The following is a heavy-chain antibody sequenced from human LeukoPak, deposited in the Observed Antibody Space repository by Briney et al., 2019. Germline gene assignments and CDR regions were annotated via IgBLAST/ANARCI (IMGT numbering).Heavy chain of an antibody. D-gene: IGHD6-13*01. Sequence: GGSLRLSRAASGFTFSSYSMNWVRQAPGKGLEWVSSISSSSSYIYYADSVKGLFTISRDNAENSLYLQMNSLRAEDTAVYYCARDPYISSWTKGWFDPWGQGTLVTVSS. CDR1: GFTFSSYS. CDR3: ARDPYISSWTKGWFDP. CDR2: ISSSSSYI. V-gene: IGHV3-21*01. J-gene: IGHJ5*02.